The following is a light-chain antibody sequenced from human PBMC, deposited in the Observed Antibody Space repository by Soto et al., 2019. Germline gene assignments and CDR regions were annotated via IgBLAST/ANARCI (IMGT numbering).Light chain of an antibody. Sequence: DIQMAHSPSSLSASLGDGVTITCQASQDISNYLNWYQQKPGKAPKLLIYDASNLETGVPSRFSGSGSGTDSTLTISSLQPEDVATYYCQKYNSALLTFGGGTKVDI. CDR2: DAS. J-gene: IGKJ4*01. CDR3: QKYNSALLT. CDR1: QDISNY. V-gene: IGKV1-33*01.